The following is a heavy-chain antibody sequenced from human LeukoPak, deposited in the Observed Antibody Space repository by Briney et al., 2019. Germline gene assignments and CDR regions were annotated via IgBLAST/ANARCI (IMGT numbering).Heavy chain of an antibody. D-gene: IGHD4-11*01. CDR2: IWYDGSNK. Sequence: GGSLRLSCAASGFTFSSYAMSWVRQAPGKGLEWVAVIWYDGSNKYYADSVKGRFTISRDNSKNTLYLQMNSLRAEDTAVYYCARERVSNNWFDPWGQGTLVTVSS. J-gene: IGHJ5*02. CDR1: GFTFSSYA. V-gene: IGHV3-33*08. CDR3: ARERVSNNWFDP.